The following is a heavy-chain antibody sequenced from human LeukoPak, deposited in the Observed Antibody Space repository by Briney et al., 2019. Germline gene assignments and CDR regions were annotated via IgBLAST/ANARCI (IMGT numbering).Heavy chain of an antibody. J-gene: IGHJ4*02. V-gene: IGHV3-21*04. CDR2: ISSSSSYI. D-gene: IGHD2-2*02. CDR3: AKVVGYCSTTSCYTDY. Sequence: GGSLRLSCAASGFTFSSYSMNWVRQAPGKGLEWVSSISSSSSYIYYADSVKGRFTISRDNAKNSLYLQMNSLRAEDTAVYYCAKVVGYCSTTSCYTDYWGQGTLVTVSS. CDR1: GFTFSSYS.